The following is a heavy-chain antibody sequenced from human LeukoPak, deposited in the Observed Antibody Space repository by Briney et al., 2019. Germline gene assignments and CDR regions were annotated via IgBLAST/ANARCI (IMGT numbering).Heavy chain of an antibody. Sequence: GASVKVSCKASGYTFTSYGISWVRQAPGQRLEWMGWINAGNGNTKYSQKFQGRVTITRDTSASTAYMELSSLRSEDTAVYYCARAVAGSLFHFDYWGQGTLVTVSS. V-gene: IGHV1-3*01. D-gene: IGHD6-19*01. CDR3: ARAVAGSLFHFDY. CDR1: GYTFTSYG. CDR2: INAGNGNT. J-gene: IGHJ4*02.